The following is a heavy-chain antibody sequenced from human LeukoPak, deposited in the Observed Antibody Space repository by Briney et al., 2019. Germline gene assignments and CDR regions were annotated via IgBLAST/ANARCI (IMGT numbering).Heavy chain of an antibody. CDR2: ISYSGNT. Sequence: SETLSLTCTVSGGSISSYFWSWLRQPPGKRLEWIGYISYSGNTDYNPSLKSRVTLSVDTSKNRISLKLSSGTAADTAVYYCARMSSRGGFNGYDYWYFDLWGRGTLVTVSS. CDR3: ARMSSRGGFNGYDYWYFDL. D-gene: IGHD5-12*01. J-gene: IGHJ2*01. V-gene: IGHV4-59*08. CDR1: GGSISSYF.